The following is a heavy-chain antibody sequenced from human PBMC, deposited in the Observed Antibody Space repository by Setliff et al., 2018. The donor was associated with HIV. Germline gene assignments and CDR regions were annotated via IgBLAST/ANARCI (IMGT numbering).Heavy chain of an antibody. CDR1: GGSISSGSYY. V-gene: IGHV4-61*02. CDR3: ARPRAQYYYGMDV. J-gene: IGHJ6*02. CDR2: IYTSGST. Sequence: SETLSLTCTVSGGSISSGSYYWNWIRQPAGKGPEWIGRIYTSGSTNYNPSLKSRVTITRDTSASTVYMELSSLKSEDTAVYYCARPRAQYYYGMDVWGQGTTVTVSS.